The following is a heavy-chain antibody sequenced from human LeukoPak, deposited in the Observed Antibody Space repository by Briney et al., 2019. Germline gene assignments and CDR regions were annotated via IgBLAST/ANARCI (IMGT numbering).Heavy chain of an antibody. CDR1: GYTFTSYD. Sequence: ASVKVSCKASGYTFTSYDINWVRQATGQGLESMGWMNPNSGNTGYAQKFQGRVTMTRITSISTAYMELSSLRSEDTAVYYCARAASYSSSGKTRKNYYFDYWGQGTLVTVSS. CDR2: MNPNSGNT. D-gene: IGHD6-13*01. V-gene: IGHV1-8*01. CDR3: ARAASYSSSGKTRKNYYFDY. J-gene: IGHJ4*02.